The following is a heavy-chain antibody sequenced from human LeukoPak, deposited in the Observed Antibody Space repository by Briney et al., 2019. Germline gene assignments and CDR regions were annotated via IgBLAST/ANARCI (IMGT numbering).Heavy chain of an antibody. CDR2: IYHSGSV. V-gene: IGHV4-59*01. CDR1: GGSISNYY. D-gene: IGHD3-10*01. Sequence: KTSETLSLTCTVSGGSISNYYWSWIRQPPGKGLEWIGYIYHSGSVNYNPSLKSRVTISVDTTNNQFSLKLNSVTAADTAGYYCARGGGFGSPPAYWGQGTLVTVSS. J-gene: IGHJ4*02. CDR3: ARGGGFGSPPAY.